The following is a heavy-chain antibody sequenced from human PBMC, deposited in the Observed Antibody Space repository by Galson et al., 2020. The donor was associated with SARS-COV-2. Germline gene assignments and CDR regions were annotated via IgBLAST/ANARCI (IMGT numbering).Heavy chain of an antibody. Sequence: ETSETLSLTCSLSGGSISSNDYYWAWIRQPPGKGLEWIGNIYYSGKTSYNPSLQSRVTISVDTSKNQFSLKLSSVTAEDTAVYYCARRNSYDSSDYHDEGPGVDYWGQGTLVTGSS. CDR3: ARRNSYDSSDYHDEGPGVDY. V-gene: IGHV4-39*01. J-gene: IGHJ4*02. D-gene: IGHD3-22*01. CDR1: GGSISSNDYY. CDR2: IYYSGKT.